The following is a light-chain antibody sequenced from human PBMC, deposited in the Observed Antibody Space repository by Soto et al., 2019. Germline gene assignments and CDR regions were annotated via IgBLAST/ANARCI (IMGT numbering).Light chain of an antibody. CDR2: VAS. CDR3: QQYKDWPPR. J-gene: IGKJ1*01. V-gene: IGKV3-15*01. Sequence: EMVMTQSPATLSVSPGERATLSCRASQSVSSYLAWYQQKPGQPPRLLIYVASTRAAGIPARCSGSGPGTEFTLTISSLQSEDFPVSYCQQYKDWPPRFGQGTKVEIK. CDR1: QSVSSY.